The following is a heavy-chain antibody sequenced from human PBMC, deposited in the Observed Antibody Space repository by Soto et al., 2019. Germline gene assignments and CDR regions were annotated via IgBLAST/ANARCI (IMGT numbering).Heavy chain of an antibody. D-gene: IGHD5-18*01. Sequence: QVQLVQSGAEVKKPGASVKVSCKASGYTFTSYYMHWVRQAPGQGLEWMGIINPSGGSTSYAQKFPGRVPMTRDTSTSTVYMELSSLRSEDTAVYYCARVYPSDTRYGYVGNNWFDPWGQGTLVTVSS. CDR3: ARVYPSDTRYGYVGNNWFDP. CDR2: INPSGGST. V-gene: IGHV1-46*03. CDR1: GYTFTSYY. J-gene: IGHJ5*02.